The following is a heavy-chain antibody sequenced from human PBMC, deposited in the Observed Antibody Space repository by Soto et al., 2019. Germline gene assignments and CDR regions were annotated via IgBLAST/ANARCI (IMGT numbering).Heavy chain of an antibody. J-gene: IGHJ4*02. CDR2: VNPILSMS. V-gene: IGHV1-69*02. CDR3: ASSYGSGYRAFDY. D-gene: IGHD3-10*01. Sequence: QVQLVQSGAEVKRPGSSVKVSCKASGDTFNFYSINWVRQAPGVGLEWVGRVNPILSMSNYAQRFQGRVTMTANKSTRTAYMELRSLRPEDTAIYYCASSYGSGYRAFDYWGQGALVTVSS. CDR1: GDTFNFYS.